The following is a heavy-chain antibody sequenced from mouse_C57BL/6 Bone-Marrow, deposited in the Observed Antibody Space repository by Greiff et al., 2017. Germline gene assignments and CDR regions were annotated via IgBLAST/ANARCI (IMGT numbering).Heavy chain of an antibody. CDR3: ARRGDGRDWYFDV. J-gene: IGHJ1*03. Sequence: EVKLMDSGGDLVKPGGSLKLSCAASGFTFSSYGMSWVRQTPDKRLEWVATISSGGSYTYYPDSVKGRFTISRDNAKNTLYLQMSSLKSEDTAMYYCARRGDGRDWYFDVWGTGTTVTVSS. CDR2: ISSGGSYT. V-gene: IGHV5-6*02. CDR1: GFTFSSYG.